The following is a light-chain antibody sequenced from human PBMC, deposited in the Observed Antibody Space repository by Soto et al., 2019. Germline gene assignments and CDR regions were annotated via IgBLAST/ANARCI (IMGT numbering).Light chain of an antibody. CDR3: SSYTTTTPVV. J-gene: IGLJ2*01. Sequence: QSVLTQPASVSGSPGQSITISCTGTSSDIGGYTYVSWYQQHSGKAPKAIIYEVSNRPPGVSNRFSGSKSGNTASLTISGLQDEDEASYFCSSYTTTTPVVFGGGTKLTVL. CDR2: EVS. CDR1: SSDIGGYTY. V-gene: IGLV2-14*01.